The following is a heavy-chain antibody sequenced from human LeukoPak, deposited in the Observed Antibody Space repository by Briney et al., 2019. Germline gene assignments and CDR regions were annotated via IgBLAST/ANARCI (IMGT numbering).Heavy chain of an antibody. J-gene: IGHJ3*02. CDR3: ARLSCRGGSCYSGDAFDI. CDR1: GFTFSRYW. D-gene: IGHD2-15*01. CDR2: INSDGSST. V-gene: IGHV3-74*01. Sequence: PGGSLRLSCAASGFTFSRYWMHWVRQAPGKGLVWVSTINSDGSSTSYADSVKGRFTISRDNAKDTLSLQMNSLRAELQAGRYCARLSCRGGSCYSGDAFDIWGQGTMVTVSS.